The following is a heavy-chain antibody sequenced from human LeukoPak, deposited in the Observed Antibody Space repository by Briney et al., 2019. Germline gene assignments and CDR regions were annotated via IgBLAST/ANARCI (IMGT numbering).Heavy chain of an antibody. D-gene: IGHD3-3*01. CDR1: GFTFSSYS. CDR2: ISSNSNYR. V-gene: IGHV3-21*01. J-gene: IGHJ4*02. Sequence: GGSLRLSCAASGFTFSSYSMNWVRQSPGQGLEWVSSISSNSNYRHYADSVKGRFTISRDNAKNSLFLQMNSLRAEDTAVYYCARAGLRFLEWLFGNFDYWGQGTLVTVSS. CDR3: ARAGLRFLEWLFGNFDY.